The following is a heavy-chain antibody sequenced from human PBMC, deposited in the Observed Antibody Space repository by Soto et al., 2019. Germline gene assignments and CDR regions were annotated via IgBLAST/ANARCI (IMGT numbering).Heavy chain of an antibody. CDR2: IYSGGTT. Sequence: GGSLRLSCAASEFTVSSNYMSWVRQAPGKGLEWVSVIYSGGTTDFAAPVKGRFAISRDDSRNMVYFQMNSLEIEDTAVYYCTTDSHFTMKLVRFDYWGLGTLVTVSS. D-gene: IGHD3-22*01. CDR1: EFTVSSNY. CDR3: TTDSHFTMKLVRFDY. J-gene: IGHJ4*01. V-gene: IGHV3-66*01.